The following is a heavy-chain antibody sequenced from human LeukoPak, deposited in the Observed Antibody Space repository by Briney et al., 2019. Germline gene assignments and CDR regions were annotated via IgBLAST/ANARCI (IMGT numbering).Heavy chain of an antibody. Sequence: GGSVRLSCAASAFPFSNHGMHWVRQAPGKGLEWVAVIWDDGSNKYYADSVKGRFTVSRDNSKNTVYLQMNSLRDEDTAVYYCARGSFSSLPGPHHGMDVWGQGTTATVSS. CDR3: ARGSFSSLPGPHHGMDV. CDR1: AFPFSNHG. D-gene: IGHD6-13*01. J-gene: IGHJ6*02. V-gene: IGHV3-33*01. CDR2: IWDDGSNK.